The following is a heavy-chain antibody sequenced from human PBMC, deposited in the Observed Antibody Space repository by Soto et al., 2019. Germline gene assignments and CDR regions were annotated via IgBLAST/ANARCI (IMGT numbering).Heavy chain of an antibody. CDR2: IYHSGST. CDR1: GGSISSGGYS. V-gene: IGHV4-30-2*02. J-gene: IGHJ5*02. D-gene: IGHD4-17*01. CDR3: ARQPWADCGGIFYL. Sequence: SETLSLTCAVSGGSISSGGYSWSWIRQPPGKGLEWIGYIYHSGSTYYNPSLKSRVTISVDTSKNQVSLKLSSVTAADTAVYYCARQPWADCGGIFYLWGQGTLVTVSS.